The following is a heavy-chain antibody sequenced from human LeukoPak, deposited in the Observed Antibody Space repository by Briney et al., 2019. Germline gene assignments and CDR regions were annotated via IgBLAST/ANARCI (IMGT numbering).Heavy chain of an antibody. Sequence: ASVKVSCKPSVYTFTSYDINGVRQGTEQGLECMGWMNANSVNTGYAQKFQGRVTMTRNTSISTAYMELSSLRSEDTAVYYCARAGAGHDAFDIWGQGTMVTVSS. V-gene: IGHV1-8*01. D-gene: IGHD1-26*01. CDR3: ARAGAGHDAFDI. CDR2: MNANSVNT. CDR1: VYTFTSYD. J-gene: IGHJ3*02.